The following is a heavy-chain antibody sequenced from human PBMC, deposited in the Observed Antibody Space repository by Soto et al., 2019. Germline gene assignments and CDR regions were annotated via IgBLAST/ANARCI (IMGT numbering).Heavy chain of an antibody. J-gene: IGHJ4*02. V-gene: IGHV3-23*01. CDR1: GFTFSSYA. D-gene: IGHD6-13*01. CDR3: AKEGGSSSWYLRYFDY. CDR2: ISGSGGST. Sequence: GGSLRLSCAASGFTFSSYAMSWVRQAPGKGLEWVSAISGSGGSTYYADSVKGRFTIPRDNSKNTLYLQMNSLRAEDTAVYYCAKEGGSSSWYLRYFDYWGQGTLVTVSS.